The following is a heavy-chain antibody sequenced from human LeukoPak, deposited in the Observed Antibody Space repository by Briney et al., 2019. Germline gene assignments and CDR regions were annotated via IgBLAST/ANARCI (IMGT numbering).Heavy chain of an antibody. D-gene: IGHD3-10*01. J-gene: IGHJ5*02. V-gene: IGHV1-2*02. Sequence: ASVKVSCKASGYTFIGYYIHWVRQAPGQGLEWMGWMNPNGGGTNYAQKFQGRVTMTRDTSISTAYMELSRLRSDDTAVYYCARVSFSGSGSDAWGQGTLVTVSS. CDR3: ARVSFSGSGSDA. CDR1: GYTFIGYY. CDR2: MNPNGGGT.